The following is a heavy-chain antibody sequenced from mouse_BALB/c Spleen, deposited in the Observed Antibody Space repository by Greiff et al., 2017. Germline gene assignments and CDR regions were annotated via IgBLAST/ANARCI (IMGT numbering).Heavy chain of an antibody. Sequence: VQLKESGAELVRPGTSVKISCKASGYTFTNYWLGWVKQRPGHGLEWIGDIYPGGGYTNYNEKFKGKATLTADTSSSTAYMQLSSLTSEDSAVYFCAILTGTFYFDYWGQGTTLTVSS. CDR3: AILTGTFYFDY. D-gene: IGHD4-1*01. J-gene: IGHJ2*01. V-gene: IGHV1-63*02. CDR1: GYTFTNYW. CDR2: IYPGGGYT.